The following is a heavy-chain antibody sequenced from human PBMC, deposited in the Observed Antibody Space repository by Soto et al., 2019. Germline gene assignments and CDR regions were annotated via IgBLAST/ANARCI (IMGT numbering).Heavy chain of an antibody. CDR3: ARTGGMDV. Sequence: QVQLQQWGAGLLKPSETLSLTCAVYGGSFSGYYWSWLRQPPGKGPEWIGEINHSGCTKYNPSLESRVTISVDTSKNQFSLKLNSVSAADTAVYYCARTGGMDVWSQGATVTVSS. CDR1: GGSFSGYY. V-gene: IGHV4-34*01. J-gene: IGHJ6*02. CDR2: INHSGCT.